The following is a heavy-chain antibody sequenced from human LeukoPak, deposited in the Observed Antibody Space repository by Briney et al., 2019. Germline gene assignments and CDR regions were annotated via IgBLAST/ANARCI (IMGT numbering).Heavy chain of an antibody. V-gene: IGHV3-33*01. D-gene: IGHD5-18*01. CDR3: ARDPRGYSYGWPDY. Sequence: GRSLRLSCAASGFTFSSYGMHWVRQAPGKGLEWVAVIWYDGSNKYYADSVKGRFTISRDNSKNTLYLQMNSLRAEDTAVYYCARDPRGYSYGWPDYWDQGTLVTVSS. CDR2: IWYDGSNK. CDR1: GFTFSSYG. J-gene: IGHJ4*02.